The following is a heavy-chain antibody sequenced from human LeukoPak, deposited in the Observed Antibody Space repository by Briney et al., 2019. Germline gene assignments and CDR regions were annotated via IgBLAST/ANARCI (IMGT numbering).Heavy chain of an antibody. Sequence: GGSLRLSCAASGLTFSSYAMNWVRQAPGKGLEWVSAITGDGGSTYYADSVKGRFTISRDNSRNTLYLQMNSLRAEDTAVYYCAKASSGYYYFDYWGQGTLVTVPS. D-gene: IGHD3-22*01. CDR1: GLTFSSYA. V-gene: IGHV3-23*01. CDR2: ITGDGGST. J-gene: IGHJ4*02. CDR3: AKASSGYYYFDY.